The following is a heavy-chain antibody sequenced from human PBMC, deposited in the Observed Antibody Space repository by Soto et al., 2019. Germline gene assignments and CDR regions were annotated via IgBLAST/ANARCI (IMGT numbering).Heavy chain of an antibody. Sequence: EVQLLQSGGGLVQPGGSLRLSCAASGFTFSSYAISWVRQAPGKGLEWVSAISNSGGNTYYADSVMGRFTISRDNSKNALSLQINSLRAEDTAIYYGAKEWGRPLDYWGQGTLVTVSS. CDR1: GFTFSSYA. J-gene: IGHJ4*02. CDR3: AKEWGRPLDY. V-gene: IGHV3-23*01. D-gene: IGHD7-27*01. CDR2: ISNSGGNT.